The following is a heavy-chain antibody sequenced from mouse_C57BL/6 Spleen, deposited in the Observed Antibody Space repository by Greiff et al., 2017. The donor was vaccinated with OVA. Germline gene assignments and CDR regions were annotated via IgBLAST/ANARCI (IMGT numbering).Heavy chain of an antibody. CDR1: GYTFTSYW. D-gene: IGHD2-4*01. CDR3: ARRGDYDYAMDY. CDR2: IDPSDSYT. J-gene: IGHJ4*01. Sequence: VQLQQPGAELVKPGASVKLSCKASGYTFTSYWMQWVKQRPGQGLEWIGEIDPSDSYTNYNQKCKGKATLTVDTSSSTAYMQLSSLTSEDSAVYYCARRGDYDYAMDYWGQGTSVTVSS. V-gene: IGHV1-50*01.